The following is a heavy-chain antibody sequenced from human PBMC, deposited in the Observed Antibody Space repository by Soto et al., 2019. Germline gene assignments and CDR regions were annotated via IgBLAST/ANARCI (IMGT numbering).Heavy chain of an antibody. Sequence: SETLSLTCTVSGGSISSYYWNLIRQPPGKGLEWIGYVHYSGTTSYKPSVESRVTISLDTSKNQFSLRLTSATAADTAVYYCARSWSGTDYWGQGTRGTSPQ. CDR2: VHYSGTT. J-gene: IGHJ4*02. CDR1: GGSISSYY. CDR3: ARSWSGTDY. V-gene: IGHV4-59*01. D-gene: IGHD3-10*01.